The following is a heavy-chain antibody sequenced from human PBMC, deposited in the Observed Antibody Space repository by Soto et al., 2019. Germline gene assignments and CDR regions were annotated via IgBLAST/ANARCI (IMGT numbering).Heavy chain of an antibody. Sequence: EVQLVESGGGLVQPGGSVRLSCAASGFTFSRYGMHWVRQAPGKGLEYVSAITGNGGSKYYANSVKGRFTISRDNSKNTLYLQMGSLRADDMAVYYCARGRKDDYGDPGEFDYWGQGTLVTVSS. V-gene: IGHV3-64*01. J-gene: IGHJ4*02. CDR2: ITGNGGSK. CDR3: ARGRKDDYGDPGEFDY. CDR1: GFTFSRYG. D-gene: IGHD4-17*01.